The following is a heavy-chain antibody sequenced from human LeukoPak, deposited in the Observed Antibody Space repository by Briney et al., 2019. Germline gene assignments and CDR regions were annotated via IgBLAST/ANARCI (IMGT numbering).Heavy chain of an antibody. CDR3: ARVAQDDYGDYVWWYFDY. V-gene: IGHV1-18*01. CDR1: GYTFTGYG. Sequence: GASVKVSCKASGYTFTGYGISWVRQAPGQGLEWMGWISAYNGNTNYAQKLQGRVTMTTDTSTSTAYMELRSLRSDDTAVYYCARVAQDDYGDYVWWYFDYWGQGTLVTVSS. D-gene: IGHD4-17*01. J-gene: IGHJ4*02. CDR2: ISAYNGNT.